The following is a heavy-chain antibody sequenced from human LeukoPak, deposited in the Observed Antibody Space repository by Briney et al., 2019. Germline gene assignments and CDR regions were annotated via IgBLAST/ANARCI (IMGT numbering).Heavy chain of an antibody. CDR2: IWYDGSNK. V-gene: IGHV3-33*06. CDR3: AKVGYSYALSPTFDY. D-gene: IGHD5-18*01. J-gene: IGHJ4*02. Sequence: GRSLRLSCAASGFTFSSYGMHWVRQAPGKGLEWVAVIWYDGSNKYYADSVKGRFTISRDNSKNTLYLQMNSLRAEDTAVYYCAKVGYSYALSPTFDYWGQGTLVTVSS. CDR1: GFTFSSYG.